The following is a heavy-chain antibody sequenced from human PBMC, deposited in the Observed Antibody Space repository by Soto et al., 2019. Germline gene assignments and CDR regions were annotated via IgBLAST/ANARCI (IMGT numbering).Heavy chain of an antibody. CDR3: ARESGDWPLNWFDP. Sequence: LRLSCAASGFNFSNHWMHWVRQRPGEGLVWVSRITSDGKSKAYAESVKGRFAISRDNAKNTLYLQMNGLTAEDTAVYYCARESGDWPLNWFDPWGLGTLVTVSS. D-gene: IGHD2-21*02. CDR1: GFNFSNHW. J-gene: IGHJ5*02. V-gene: IGHV3-74*01. CDR2: ITSDGKSK.